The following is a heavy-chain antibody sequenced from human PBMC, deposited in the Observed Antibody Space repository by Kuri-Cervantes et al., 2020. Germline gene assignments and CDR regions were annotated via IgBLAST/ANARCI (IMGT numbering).Heavy chain of an antibody. D-gene: IGHD3-3*01. Sequence: ASVKVSCKASGYTFTSYGISWVRRAPGQGLEWMGWISAYNGNTNYAQKLQGRVTMTTDTSTSTAYMELRSLRSDDTAVYYCARVSYDFWAYYYMDVWGKGTTVTVSS. CDR3: ARVSYDFWAYYYMDV. V-gene: IGHV1-18*01. CDR1: GYTFTSYG. J-gene: IGHJ6*03. CDR2: ISAYNGNT.